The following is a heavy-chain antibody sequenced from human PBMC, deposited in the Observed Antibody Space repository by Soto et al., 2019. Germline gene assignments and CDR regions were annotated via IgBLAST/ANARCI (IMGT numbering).Heavy chain of an antibody. CDR1: GFTFSSYG. V-gene: IGHV3-30*18. CDR3: AKSIRFGEIGWEWPTIY. D-gene: IGHD3-10*01. J-gene: IGHJ4*02. CDR2: ISYDGSNK. Sequence: PGGSLRLSCAASGFTFSSYGMHWVRQAPGKGLEWVAVISYDGSNKYYADSVKGRFTISRDNSKNPLYLQMNSLRAEDTAVYFCAKSIRFGEIGWEWPTIYWGQGTLVTVSS.